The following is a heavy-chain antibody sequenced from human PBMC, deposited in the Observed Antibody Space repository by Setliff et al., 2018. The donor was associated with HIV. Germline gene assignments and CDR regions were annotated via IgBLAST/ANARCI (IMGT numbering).Heavy chain of an antibody. CDR1: GYTLSELS. Sequence: ASVKVSCKVSGYTLSELSRHWVRQGPGKGLEWMGGFDPEDGQRIYAQKFQGRVTMTEDTSTDTAYMELSSLSFEDTAVYYCATTGPYSGSLYGMDVWGQGTTVTVSS. CDR2: FDPEDGQR. J-gene: IGHJ6*02. D-gene: IGHD1-26*01. V-gene: IGHV1-24*01. CDR3: ATTGPYSGSLYGMDV.